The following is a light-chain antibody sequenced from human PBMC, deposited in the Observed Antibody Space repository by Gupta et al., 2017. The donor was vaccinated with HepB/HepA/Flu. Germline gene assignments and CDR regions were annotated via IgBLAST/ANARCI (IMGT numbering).Light chain of an antibody. CDR2: RSN. Sequence: QSVLTQPPSVSGTPGQRVVISCSGSSSNIGTNFVYWYQHLPGAAPRPLIYRSNQRPSGVPERFSGSKSGTSDSLAIGGLRSEDEADYYCVAWDDTLVGWLFGGGTRLTVL. CDR3: VAWDDTLVGWL. J-gene: IGLJ3*02. V-gene: IGLV1-47*01. CDR1: SSNIGTNF.